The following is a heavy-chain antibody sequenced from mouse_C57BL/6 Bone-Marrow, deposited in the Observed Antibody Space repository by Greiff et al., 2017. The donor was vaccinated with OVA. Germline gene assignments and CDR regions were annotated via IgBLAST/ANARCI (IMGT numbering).Heavy chain of an antibody. V-gene: IGHV1-55*01. CDR3: ARGGDDYGERFAY. CDR2: IYPGSGSI. D-gene: IGHD2-4*01. CDR1: GYTFTSYW. J-gene: IGHJ3*01. Sequence: QVQLQQPGAELVKPGASVKMSCKASGYTFTSYWITWVKQRPGQGLEWIGDIYPGSGSINYNEKFKSKATLTVDTSSSPAYMQISSLTSEDSAVYYCARGGDDYGERFAYWGQGTLVTVSA.